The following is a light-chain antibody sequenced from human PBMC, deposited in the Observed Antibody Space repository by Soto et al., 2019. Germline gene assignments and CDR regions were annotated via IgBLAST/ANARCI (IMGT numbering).Light chain of an antibody. Sequence: EIVLTQSPATLSLSPGERATLSCRASQSVSRYLAWYQQKPGQAPRLLIYDASNTATGIPARFSGSGSGTDFTLTTINLDPEAFAVHYCHQRTNSEITFGPGTKVDIK. J-gene: IGKJ3*01. CDR1: QSVSRY. V-gene: IGKV3-11*01. CDR3: HQRTNSEIT. CDR2: DAS.